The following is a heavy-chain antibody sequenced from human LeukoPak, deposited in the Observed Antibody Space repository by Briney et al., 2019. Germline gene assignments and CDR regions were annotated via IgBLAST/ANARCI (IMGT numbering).Heavy chain of an antibody. V-gene: IGHV4-39*01. J-gene: IGHJ4*02. Sequence: PSETLSLTCNVSGVSIRSTGYYWGWIRQSPGKGLEWIGSMYYIGDTYYNPSLKSRVTIVEDTSKNQFSLKLTSVTAADTAVYYCARHLRGVIITTFDYWGQGTLVTVSS. CDR2: MYYIGDT. CDR3: ARHLRGVIITTFDY. D-gene: IGHD3-10*01. CDR1: GVSIRSTGYY.